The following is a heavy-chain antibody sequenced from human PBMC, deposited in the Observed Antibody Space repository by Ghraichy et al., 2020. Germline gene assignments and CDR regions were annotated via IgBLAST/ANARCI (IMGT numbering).Heavy chain of an antibody. Sequence: SETLSLTCTVSGGSISSSSYYWGWIRQPPGKGLEWIGSIYYSGSTYYNPSLKSRVTISVDTSKNQFSLKLSSVTAADTAVYYCARSNWNGYYFDYWGQGTLVTVSS. CDR1: GGSISSSSYY. CDR3: ARSNWNGYYFDY. J-gene: IGHJ4*02. CDR2: IYYSGST. V-gene: IGHV4-39*01. D-gene: IGHD1-20*01.